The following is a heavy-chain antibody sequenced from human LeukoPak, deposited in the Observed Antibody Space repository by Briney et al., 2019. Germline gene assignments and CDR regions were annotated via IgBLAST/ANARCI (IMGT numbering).Heavy chain of an antibody. Sequence: GGSLRLSCATSGFTFGYYEMNWVRQAPGKGLEWVSYIKSSGSSIYYADSVKGRFTISRDNAKNSLYLQMNGLRPEDTAIYYCAPRVVGSAPFDYWGQGTLVTVSS. J-gene: IGHJ4*02. CDR1: GFTFGYYE. D-gene: IGHD2-15*01. CDR3: APRVVGSAPFDY. CDR2: IKSSGSSI. V-gene: IGHV3-48*03.